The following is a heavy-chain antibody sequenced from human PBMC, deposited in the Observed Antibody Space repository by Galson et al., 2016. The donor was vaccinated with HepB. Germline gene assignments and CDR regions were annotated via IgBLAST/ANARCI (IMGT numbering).Heavy chain of an antibody. CDR1: GFTFSTYG. CDR3: AKAGSTWYFDY. J-gene: IGHJ4*02. D-gene: IGHD6-13*01. V-gene: IGHV3-23*01. CDR2: ISASGGST. Sequence: SLRLSCAASGFTFSTYGMNWVRQAPGKGLEWVSGISASGGSTDYADSVKGRFTISRDNSKNTLYLQMNSLRADDTAVYYCAKAGSTWYFDYWGKGTLVTVSS.